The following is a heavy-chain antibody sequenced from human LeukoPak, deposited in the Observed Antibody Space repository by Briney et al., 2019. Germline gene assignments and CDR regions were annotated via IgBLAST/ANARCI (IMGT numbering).Heavy chain of an antibody. CDR1: GGSFSGYY. CDR3: ARGVGRYYYYYYYMDA. Sequence: SETLSLTCAVYGGSFSGYYWSWIRQPPGKGLEWIGEINHSVSTNYNPSPKSRVTISVDTSKNQFSLKLSSVTAADTAVYYCARGVGRYYYYYYYMDAWGKGTTVTVSS. D-gene: IGHD1-26*01. J-gene: IGHJ6*03. V-gene: IGHV4-34*01. CDR2: INHSVST.